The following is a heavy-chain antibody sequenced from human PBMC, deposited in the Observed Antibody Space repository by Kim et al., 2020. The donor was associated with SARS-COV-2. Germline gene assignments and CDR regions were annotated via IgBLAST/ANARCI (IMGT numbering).Heavy chain of an antibody. CDR1: GFTLSTCA. CDR3: ATPPCDWLYSTWDY. J-gene: IGHJ2*01. Sequence: GGSLRLSCVVSGFTLSTCAMTWVRQAPGKGLEWVSTISATSGITYYADSVKGRFTVSRDNSKNTLDLQMNSLRAEDTALYYCATPPCDWLYSTWDYRGR. D-gene: IGHD2-21*01. V-gene: IGHV3-23*01. CDR2: ISATSGIT.